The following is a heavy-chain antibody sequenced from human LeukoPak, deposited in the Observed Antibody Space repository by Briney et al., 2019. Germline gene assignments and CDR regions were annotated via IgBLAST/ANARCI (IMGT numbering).Heavy chain of an antibody. D-gene: IGHD3-22*01. J-gene: IGHJ6*04. Sequence: ASVKVSCKASGYTFTSYYMHWVRQAPGQGLEWMGWINPNSGGTNYAQKFQGRVTMTRDTSISTAYMELSRLRSDDTAVYYCASPNYYDSSALDVWGKGTTVTISS. V-gene: IGHV1-2*02. CDR3: ASPNYYDSSALDV. CDR1: GYTFTSYY. CDR2: INPNSGGT.